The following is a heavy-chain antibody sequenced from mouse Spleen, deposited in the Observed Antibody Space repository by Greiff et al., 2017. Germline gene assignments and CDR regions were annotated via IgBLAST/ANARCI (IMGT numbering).Heavy chain of an antibody. J-gene: IGHJ3*01. Sequence: EVMLVESGGGLVKPGGSLKLSCAASGFTFSSYAMSWVRQTPEKRLEWVATISSGGSYTYYPDSVKGRFTISRDNAKNTLYLQMSSLRSEDTAMYYCARHERYDGPWFAYWGQGTLVTVSA. D-gene: IGHD2-14*01. V-gene: IGHV5-9-1*01. CDR3: ARHERYDGPWFAY. CDR1: GFTFSSYA. CDR2: ISSGGSYT.